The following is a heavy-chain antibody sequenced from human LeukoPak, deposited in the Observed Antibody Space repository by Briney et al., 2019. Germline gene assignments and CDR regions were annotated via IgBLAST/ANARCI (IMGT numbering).Heavy chain of an antibody. J-gene: IGHJ4*02. CDR3: ARDRDVGLTDF. CDR1: GYTFSAYY. D-gene: IGHD7-27*01. Sequence: EASEKVSYKASGYTFSAYYMHWVRQAPGQGLEWMGWINPNSGATHYAQKFQGRVTMTTHTSSAIGYMDLRRLSSDDAAVYYCARDRDVGLTDFWGQGTLVTVSS. CDR2: INPNSGAT. V-gene: IGHV1-2*02.